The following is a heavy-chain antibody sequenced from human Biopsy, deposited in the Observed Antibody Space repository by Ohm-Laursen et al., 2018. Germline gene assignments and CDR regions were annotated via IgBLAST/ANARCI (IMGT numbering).Heavy chain of an antibody. CDR3: ARDRGYYSDRTVPGYFDL. Sequence: SETLSLTCTVSGDSINNYYWSWIRQPAGKGLEWIGRIYSSGSTNYNPSLKSRVTMSVDTSKNHFSLRLRSVTPADTAIYYCARDRGYYSDRTVPGYFDLWGRGTLVTVSS. J-gene: IGHJ2*01. CDR2: IYSSGST. D-gene: IGHD3-22*01. CDR1: GDSINNYY. V-gene: IGHV4-4*07.